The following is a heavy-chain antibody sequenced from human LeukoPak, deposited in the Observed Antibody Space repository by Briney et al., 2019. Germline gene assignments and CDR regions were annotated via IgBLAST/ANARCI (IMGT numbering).Heavy chain of an antibody. CDR3: ARDVGWYYYDSSGYYY. D-gene: IGHD3-22*01. J-gene: IGHJ4*02. Sequence: VASVKVSCKASGYTFTSYYMHWVRQAPGQGLEWMGWINPNSGGTNYAQKFQGRVTMTRDTSISTAYMELSRLRSDDTAVYYCARDVGWYYYDSSGYYYWGQGTLVTVSS. V-gene: IGHV1-2*02. CDR1: GYTFTSYY. CDR2: INPNSGGT.